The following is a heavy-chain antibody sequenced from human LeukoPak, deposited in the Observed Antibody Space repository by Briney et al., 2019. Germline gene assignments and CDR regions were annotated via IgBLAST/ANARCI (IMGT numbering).Heavy chain of an antibody. J-gene: IGHJ4*02. CDR2: INWNGGST. V-gene: IGHV3-20*01. CDR1: GFTFSSYG. D-gene: IGHD3-10*01. Sequence: GGSLRLSCAASGFTFSSYGMHWVRQAPGKGLEWVSGINWNGGSTGYADSVKGRFTISRDNAKNSLYLQMSSLRAEDTALYHCARDLYGSGSLWGQGTLVTVSS. CDR3: ARDLYGSGSL.